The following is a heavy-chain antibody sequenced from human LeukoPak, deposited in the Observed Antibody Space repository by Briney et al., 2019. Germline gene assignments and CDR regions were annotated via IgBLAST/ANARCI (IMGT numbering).Heavy chain of an antibody. Sequence: SETLSLTCTVSGGSISSYYWSWIRQPPGKGLEWIGYIYYSGSTNYNPSLKRRVTISVDTSKNQFSLKLSSVTAADTAVYYCARRSSWDVFDYWGQGTLVTVSS. CDR3: ARRSSWDVFDY. CDR1: GGSISSYY. D-gene: IGHD6-13*01. V-gene: IGHV4-59*01. CDR2: IYYSGST. J-gene: IGHJ4*02.